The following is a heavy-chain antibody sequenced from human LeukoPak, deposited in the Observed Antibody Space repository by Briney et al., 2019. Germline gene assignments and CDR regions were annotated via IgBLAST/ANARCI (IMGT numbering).Heavy chain of an antibody. CDR1: GSTFSDYY. V-gene: IGHV3-11*01. CDR3: AKAGSSTSSAQPDDY. D-gene: IGHD2-2*01. J-gene: IGHJ4*02. Sequence: GGSLRLSCAASGSTFSDYYMSWIRQAPGKGLEWVSYISISGSTIYYADSVKGRFTISRDNSKNTLYLQMNSLRAEDTAVYYCAKAGSSTSSAQPDDYWGQGTLVTVSS. CDR2: ISISGSTI.